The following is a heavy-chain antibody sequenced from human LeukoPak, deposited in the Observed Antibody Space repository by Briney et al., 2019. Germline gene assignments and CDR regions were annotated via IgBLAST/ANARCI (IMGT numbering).Heavy chain of an antibody. V-gene: IGHV4-34*01. CDR1: GGSFSGYY. D-gene: IGHD1-26*01. CDR2: INHSGST. Sequence: SETLSLTCAVYGGSFSGYYWSWIRQPPGKGLEWIGEINHSGSTNYNPSLKSRVTISVDTSKNQFSLKLSSVTAADTAVYYCARDGAIEAFDIWGQGTMVTVSS. CDR3: ARDGAIEAFDI. J-gene: IGHJ3*02.